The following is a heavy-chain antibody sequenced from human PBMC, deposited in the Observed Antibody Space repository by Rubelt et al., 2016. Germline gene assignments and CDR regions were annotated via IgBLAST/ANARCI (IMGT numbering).Heavy chain of an antibody. CDR3: AKARPGSTGWLNWFDP. V-gene: IGHV3-23*01. CDR2: ISASGGTT. D-gene: IGHD6-19*01. J-gene: IGHJ5*02. Sequence: QAPGKGLEWVSAISASGGTTYYADSVRGRFTISRDNSKNTLYLQVTSLRAEDTAVYYCAKARPGSTGWLNWFDPWGQGSLVTVSS.